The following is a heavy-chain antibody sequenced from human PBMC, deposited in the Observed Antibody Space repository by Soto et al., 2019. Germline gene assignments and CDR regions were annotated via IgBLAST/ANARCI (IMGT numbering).Heavy chain of an antibody. CDR2: IYYSGST. D-gene: IGHD3-3*01. V-gene: IGHV4-39*01. Sequence: SETLSLTCTVSGGSISSRSYYWGWLRQPPGKGLEWIGSIYYSGSTYYNPSLKSRVTISVDTTKNQFSLKLSSVTAADTAEYYFSRQFRPIWSGYYTVAENWFDPWGQGTLVPVSS. J-gene: IGHJ5*02. CDR1: GGSISSRSYY. CDR3: SRQFRPIWSGYYTVAENWFDP.